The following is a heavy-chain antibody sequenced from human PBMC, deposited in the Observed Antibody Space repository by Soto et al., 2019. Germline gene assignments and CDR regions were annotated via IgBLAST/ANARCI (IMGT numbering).Heavy chain of an antibody. CDR2: ISSSSSYI. CDR3: ERGSVVGSGMDV. CDR1: GFTFSSYS. Sequence: PGGSLRLSCAASGFTFSSYSMNWVRQAPGKGLEWVSSISSSSSYIYYADSVKGRFTISRDNAKNSLYLQMNSLSAEDTAVYHCERGSVVGSGMDVWGQGTTVTVSS. J-gene: IGHJ6*02. V-gene: IGHV3-21*01.